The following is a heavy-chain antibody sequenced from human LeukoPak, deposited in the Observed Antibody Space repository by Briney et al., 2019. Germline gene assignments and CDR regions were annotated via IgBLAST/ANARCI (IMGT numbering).Heavy chain of an antibody. J-gene: IGHJ4*02. V-gene: IGHV3-74*01. CDR2: INGDGSSM. CDR3: ARTSEGGYFDY. CDR1: GFTFSSYW. Sequence: PGGSLRLSCAVSGFTFSSYWMHWVRQAPGKGLVWVSRINGDGSSMTYADSVKGRFTMSRDNPKNTLYLQMNSLRAEDTAVYYCARTSEGGYFDYWGQGAVVTVSS. D-gene: IGHD1-14*01.